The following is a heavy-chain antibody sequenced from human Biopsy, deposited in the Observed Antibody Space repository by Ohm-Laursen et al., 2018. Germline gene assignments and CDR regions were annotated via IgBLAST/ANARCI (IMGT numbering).Heavy chain of an antibody. CDR3: AKDRRTMRIWYFDL. J-gene: IGHJ2*01. CDR1: GFTFATYG. CDR2: ISSSGNST. V-gene: IGHV3-23*01. Sequence: SLRLSCSASGFTFATYGMSWVRQAPGKGLEWVSGISSSGNSTYYEGSVKGRFTISRDNSKNTLYLQLNSLRVDDTAVYYCAKDRRTMRIWYFDLWGRGTLVTVSS. D-gene: IGHD4/OR15-4a*01.